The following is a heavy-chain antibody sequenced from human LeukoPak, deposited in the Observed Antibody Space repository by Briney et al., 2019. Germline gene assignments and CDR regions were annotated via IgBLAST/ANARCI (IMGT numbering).Heavy chain of an antibody. D-gene: IGHD3-10*01. CDR1: GGSISSGSYY. V-gene: IGHV4-39*01. J-gene: IGHJ4*02. CDR2: IYYRGST. Sequence: SETLSLTCTVSGGSISSGSYYWDWIRQPPGKGLGWIGSIYYRGSTYHNPALKSRVTISVDTSKNQFSLKLSSVTAADTAVYYCARQGYYGSGYIDYWGQGTLVTVSS. CDR3: ARQGYYGSGYIDY.